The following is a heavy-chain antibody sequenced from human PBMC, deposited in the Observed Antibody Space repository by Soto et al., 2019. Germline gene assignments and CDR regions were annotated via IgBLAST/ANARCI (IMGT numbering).Heavy chain of an antibody. J-gene: IGHJ3*02. D-gene: IGHD6-6*01. Sequence: TLSLTCTVSGGSISSGGYYWSWIRQHPGKGLEWIGYIYYSGSTYYNPSLKSRVTISVDTSKNQFSLKLSSVTAADTAVYYCARERDSSSAKPAFDIWGQGAMVTVSS. CDR2: IYYSGST. CDR3: ARERDSSSAKPAFDI. CDR1: GGSISSGGYY. V-gene: IGHV4-31*03.